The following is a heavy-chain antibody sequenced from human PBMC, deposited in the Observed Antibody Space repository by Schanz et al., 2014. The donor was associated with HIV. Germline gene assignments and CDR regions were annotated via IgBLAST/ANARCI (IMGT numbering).Heavy chain of an antibody. J-gene: IGHJ6*02. CDR3: AKNLGYCSSTSCYSYYYGMDV. D-gene: IGHD2-2*02. CDR1: GYTFLGYD. Sequence: QVQLVQSGAEVKKPGASVKVSCKASGYTFLGYDINWVRQATGQGPEWMGWMNPMNGHTDYAQKFQGRVTMTRNTSISTAYMELSSLRSEDTAVYYCAKNLGYCSSTSCYSYYYGMDVWGQGTTVTVS. CDR2: MNPMNGHT. V-gene: IGHV1-8*01.